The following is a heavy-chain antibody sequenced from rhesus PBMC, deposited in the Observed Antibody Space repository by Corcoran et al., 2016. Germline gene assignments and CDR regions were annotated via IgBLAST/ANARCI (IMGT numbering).Heavy chain of an antibody. CDR3: ARGGVQLADY. J-gene: IGHJ4*01. CDR2: IYGKNAHT. CDR1: GGSISGYYY. Sequence: QVKLQQWGEGLVKPSETLSLTCAVYGGSISGYYYWSWIRQPPGKGLEWIGYIYGKNAHTTYNPSLNNQVTIAKDTSKNQCSLKLSSVTAADPAVYYCARGGVQLADYWGQGVLVTVSS. V-gene: IGHV4-73*01. D-gene: IGHD5-24*01.